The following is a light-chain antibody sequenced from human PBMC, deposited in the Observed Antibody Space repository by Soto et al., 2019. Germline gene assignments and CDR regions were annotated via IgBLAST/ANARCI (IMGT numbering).Light chain of an antibody. CDR3: TSYAGSNNLL. V-gene: IGLV2-8*01. CDR2: EVT. CDR1: SSDVGGYDF. Sequence: QSALTQPPSASGSPGQSVTISCTGTSSDVGGYDFVSWYQQHPGKAPKLMIYEVTTRRSGVPDRFSCSKSGNTASLTVSGLRAEDEGDYYCTSYAGSNNLLLGGGTKLTVL. J-gene: IGLJ2*01.